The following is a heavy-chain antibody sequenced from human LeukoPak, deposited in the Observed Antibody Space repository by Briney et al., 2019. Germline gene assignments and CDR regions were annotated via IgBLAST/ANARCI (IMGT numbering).Heavy chain of an antibody. CDR1: GGSIGTYY. J-gene: IGHJ4*02. V-gene: IGHV4-59*01. D-gene: IGHD1-14*01. CDR2: IYYNGYT. Sequence: SETLSLTCTVSGGSIGTYYWSWIRQPPGKGLEWIGYIYYNGYTDYNPSLKSRVTISIHTSKNQFSLNLSSVTAADTAVYYCARGKPAMRWKTIDYWGQGALVTVSS. CDR3: ARGKPAMRWKTIDY.